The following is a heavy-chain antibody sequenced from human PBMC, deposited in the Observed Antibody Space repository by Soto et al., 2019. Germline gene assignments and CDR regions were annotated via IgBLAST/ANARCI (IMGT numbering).Heavy chain of an antibody. CDR1: GGTFYTYT. CDR3: AGTVEIPYYHGMDV. D-gene: IGHD4-4*01. V-gene: IGHV1-69*15. J-gene: IGHJ6*02. CDR2: ITPIFGSP. Sequence: QVQLVQSGAEVRKPGSSVQVSCKASGGTFYTYTFSWVRQAPGQGLEWMGSITPIFGSPKYAQKFQGRVTITADESSITAYMELSSLRSEDTAVYYCAGTVEIPYYHGMDVWGQGTTVTVSS.